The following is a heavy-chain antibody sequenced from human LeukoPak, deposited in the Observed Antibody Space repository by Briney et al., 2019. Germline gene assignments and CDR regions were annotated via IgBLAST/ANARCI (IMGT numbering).Heavy chain of an antibody. Sequence: GGSLRLSCEASGFDFSNYAMHWLRQAPGKGLEWVAVISFDGSDQYYSDAVKGRFTISRDNSKNTLYGEVDSLRPEGTAVYYCAKEKNEMELQAPSFDIWGQGTMVTVSS. CDR2: ISFDGSDQ. CDR3: AKEKNEMELQAPSFDI. D-gene: IGHD1-7*01. CDR1: GFDFSNYA. V-gene: IGHV3-30*18. J-gene: IGHJ3*02.